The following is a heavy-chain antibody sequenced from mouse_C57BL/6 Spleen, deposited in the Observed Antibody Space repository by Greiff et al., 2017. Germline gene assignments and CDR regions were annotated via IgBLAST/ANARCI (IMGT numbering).Heavy chain of an antibody. CDR1: GYTFTSYW. V-gene: IGHV1-69*01. J-gene: IGHJ4*01. CDR2: IDPSDSYT. Sequence: QVQLQQPGAELVMPGASVKLSCKASGYTFTSYWMHWVKQRPGQGLEWIGEIDPSDSYTNYNQKFNGKSTLTVDKSSSTAYMQLSSLTSEDSAVYYCARRNLGITTSMDYWGQGTSVTVSS. D-gene: IGHD1-1*01. CDR3: ARRNLGITTSMDY.